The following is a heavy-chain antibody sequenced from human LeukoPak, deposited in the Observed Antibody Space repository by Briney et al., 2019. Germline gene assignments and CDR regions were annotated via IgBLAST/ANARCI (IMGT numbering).Heavy chain of an antibody. CDR2: IHSSGST. J-gene: IGHJ4*02. CDR1: GGSISNYY. V-gene: IGHV4-4*07. D-gene: IGHD1/OR15-1a*01. CDR3: ARVRATSGTTDY. Sequence: PSETLSLTCTVSGGSISNYYWTWIRQPAGKGLEWIGRIHSSGSTNYNPSLKSRVTMSVDKSKNQFSLKVTSVTAADTAVYYCARVRATSGTTDYWGQGTLVTVSS.